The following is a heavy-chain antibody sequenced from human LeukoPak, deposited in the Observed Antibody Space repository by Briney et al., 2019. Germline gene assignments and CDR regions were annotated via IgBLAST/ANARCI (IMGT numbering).Heavy chain of an antibody. CDR1: GFTFSSYG. V-gene: IGHV3-30*18. CDR3: AKDSFYGDYDPDYYYYYGMDV. Sequence: PGGSLRLSCAASGFTFSSYGMHWVRQAPGKGLEWVAVISYDGSNKYHADSVKGRFTISRDNSKNTLYLQMNSLRAEDTAVYYCAKDSFYGDYDPDYYYYYGMDVWGQGTTVTVSS. D-gene: IGHD4-17*01. J-gene: IGHJ6*02. CDR2: ISYDGSNK.